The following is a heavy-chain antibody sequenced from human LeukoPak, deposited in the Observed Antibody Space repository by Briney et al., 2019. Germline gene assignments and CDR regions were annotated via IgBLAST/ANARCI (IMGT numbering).Heavy chain of an antibody. CDR1: GFTFSSYA. D-gene: IGHD5-12*01. CDR2: ISYDGSNK. V-gene: IGHV3-30-3*01. CDR3: ARGRSGYDYVPYDY. Sequence: GGSLRLSCAASGFTFSSYAIHWVRQAPGKGLEWVAVISYDGSNKYYADSVKGRFTISRDNSKNTLYLQMNSLRAEDTAVYYCARGRSGYDYVPYDYWGQGTLVTVSS. J-gene: IGHJ4*02.